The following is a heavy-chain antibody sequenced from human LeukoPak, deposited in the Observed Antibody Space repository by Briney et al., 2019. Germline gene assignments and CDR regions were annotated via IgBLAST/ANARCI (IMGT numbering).Heavy chain of an antibody. CDR2: VTGGNGNT. CDR1: GYTFTSYA. D-gene: IGHD3-3*01. V-gene: IGHV1-3*01. J-gene: IGHJ6*02. CDR3: ARDPNPEDYDFWSGYYVYYYYGMDV. Sequence: ASVKVSCKASGYTFTSYAMHWMRQAPGQGLEWMGWVTGGNGNTRYSEKFQGRVTNSRDTSANTAYMELNSLRSEDTAVYYCARDPNPEDYDFWSGYYVYYYYGMDVWGQGTTVTVSS.